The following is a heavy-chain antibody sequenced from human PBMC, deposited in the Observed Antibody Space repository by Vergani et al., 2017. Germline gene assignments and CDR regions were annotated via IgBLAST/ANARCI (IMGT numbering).Heavy chain of an antibody. D-gene: IGHD6-6*01. CDR3: ARGIAARGSYYYYYYMDV. CDR1: GGSISSYY. CDR2: IYYSGST. V-gene: IGHV4-59*01. J-gene: IGHJ6*03. Sequence: QVQLQESGPGLVKPSETLSLTCTVSGGSISSYYWSWIRQPPGKGLEWIGYIYYSGSTNYNPSLKSRVTISVDTSKNQFSLKLSSVTAADTAVYYCARGIAARGSYYYYYYMDVWGKGTTVTVSS.